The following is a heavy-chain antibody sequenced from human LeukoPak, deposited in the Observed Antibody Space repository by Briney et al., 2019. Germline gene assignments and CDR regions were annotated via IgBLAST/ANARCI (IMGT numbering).Heavy chain of an antibody. D-gene: IGHD2-15*01. V-gene: IGHV3-23*01. Sequence: GGSLRLSCAASGFTFSTFAMIWVRQPPGKGLEWVSSIFPSGGEIHYADSVRGRFTISRDNSKSTLSLQMNSLRAEDTAIYYCAKNGDRGAYCTGGTCYPYFYYYMDVWGKGTTVTI. CDR3: AKNGDRGAYCTGGTCYPYFYYYMDV. CDR2: IFPSGGEI. CDR1: GFTFSTFA. J-gene: IGHJ6*03.